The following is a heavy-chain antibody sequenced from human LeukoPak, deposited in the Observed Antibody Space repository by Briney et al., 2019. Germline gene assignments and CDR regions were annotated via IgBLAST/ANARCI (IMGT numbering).Heavy chain of an antibody. D-gene: IGHD6-6*01. CDR2: INPIFGTA. CDR3: ARVVAARPYNWFDP. V-gene: IGHV1-69*05. J-gene: IGHJ5*02. Sequence: GSSVKVSCKASGGTFSSYAISWVRQAPGQGLEWMGRINPIFGTANYTQKFQGRVTITTDESTSTAYMELSSLRSEDTAVYYCARVVAARPYNWFDPWGQGTLVTVSS. CDR1: GGTFSSYA.